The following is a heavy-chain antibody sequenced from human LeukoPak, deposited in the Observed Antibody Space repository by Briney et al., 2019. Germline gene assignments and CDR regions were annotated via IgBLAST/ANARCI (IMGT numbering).Heavy chain of an antibody. D-gene: IGHD3-22*01. CDR1: GFTFSSYA. CDR2: INGSGGIR. CDR3: ARNAGYSDLNY. V-gene: IGHV3-23*01. J-gene: IGHJ4*02. Sequence: PGGSLRLSCAASGFTFSSYAMSWVRQAPGKGLEWVSGINGSGGIRYYADSVKGRFTISRDNSKNTLYLQMNSLKAEDTVVYYCARNAGYSDLNYWGQGVLVTVSS.